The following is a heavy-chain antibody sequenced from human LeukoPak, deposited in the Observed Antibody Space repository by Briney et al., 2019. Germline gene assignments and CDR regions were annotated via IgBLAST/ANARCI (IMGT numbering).Heavy chain of an antibody. CDR1: GGTFSSYA. CDR2: IIPIFGTA. CDR3: VRVLSPYSSSWSPPGY. D-gene: IGHD6-13*01. V-gene: IGHV1-69*01. J-gene: IGHJ4*02. Sequence: ASVKVSCKASGGTFSSYAISWVRQAPGQGLEWMGGIIPIFGTANYAQKFQGRVTITADESTSTAYMELSSLRSEDTAVYYCVRVLSPYSSSWSPPGYWGQGTLVTVSS.